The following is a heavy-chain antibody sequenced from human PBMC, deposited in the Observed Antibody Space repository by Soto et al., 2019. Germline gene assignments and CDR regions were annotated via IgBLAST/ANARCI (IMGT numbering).Heavy chain of an antibody. CDR2: INPRGDST. CDR1: GFNFGGYT. D-gene: IGHD3-16*01. J-gene: IGHJ4*02. V-gene: IGHV3-23*01. CDR3: AKRLWATGGPFHY. Sequence: DVQLLESGGGLVQPGGSLGLSCAPFGFNFGGYTMDWVRQAPGKGLEWVSEINPRGDSTNYANSVKGRFTISRDNFRNTLYLQMSSLRVDDTAVYYCAKRLWATGGPFHYWGQGTLVTVSS.